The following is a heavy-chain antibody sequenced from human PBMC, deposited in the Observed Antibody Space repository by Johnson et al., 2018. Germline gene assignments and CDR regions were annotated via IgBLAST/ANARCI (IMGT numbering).Heavy chain of an antibody. V-gene: IGHV1-8*02. J-gene: IGHJ3*02. CDR2: RNPNSGNT. CDR3: ARDRVQLWFDAFDI. D-gene: IGHD5-18*01. CDR1: GYTFTSDY. Sequence: QVQLVQSGAEVKKPGASVKVSCKASGYTFTSDYMHWVRQAPGPGLEWMGWRNPNSGNTGDEQQFQGRVTMTRNTSISTAYRERSSLRSEDTAVYYCARDRVQLWFDAFDIWGQGTMVTVSS.